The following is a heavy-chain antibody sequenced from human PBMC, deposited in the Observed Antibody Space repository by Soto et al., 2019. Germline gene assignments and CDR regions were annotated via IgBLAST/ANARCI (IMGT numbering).Heavy chain of an antibody. CDR2: ISWNSGSI. CDR3: AKEDYGDYNGAFDI. D-gene: IGHD4-17*01. CDR1: GFTFDDYA. Sequence: GGSLRLSCAASGFTFDDYAMHWVRQAPGKGLEWVSGISWNSGSIGYADSVKGRFTISRDNAKNSLYLQMNSLRAEDTALYYCAKEDYGDYNGAFDIWGQGTMVTVSS. J-gene: IGHJ3*02. V-gene: IGHV3-9*01.